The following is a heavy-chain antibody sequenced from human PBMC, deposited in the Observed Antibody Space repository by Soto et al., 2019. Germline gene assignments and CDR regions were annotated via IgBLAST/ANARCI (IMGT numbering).Heavy chain of an antibody. CDR3: ARRAERLAVDCTTGVCYSKDYYYHYMDV. D-gene: IGHD2-8*01. CDR1: GGSTTSYT. V-gene: IGHV4-59*12. Sequence: SETLSLTCTVSGGSTTSYTWSWIRQPPGKGLEWIGSISDSGRTDSNPSLETRATMSLHTSKSQFSLKVNFVTAADTAVYYCARRAERLAVDCTTGVCYSKDYYYHYMDVWGKGTTVTVSS. J-gene: IGHJ6*03. CDR2: ISDSGRT.